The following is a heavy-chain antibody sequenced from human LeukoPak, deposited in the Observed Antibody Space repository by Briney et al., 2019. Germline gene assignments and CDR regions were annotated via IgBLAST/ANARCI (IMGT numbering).Heavy chain of an antibody. CDR3: AKAGGYSGYDIDY. J-gene: IGHJ4*02. D-gene: IGHD5-12*01. CDR2: ISYDGSNK. Sequence: PGGSLRLSCAASGFTFSNYAMTWVRQAPGKGLEWVAVISYDGSNKYYADSVKGRFTISRDNSKNTLYLQMNSLRAEDTAVYYCAKAGGYSGYDIDYWGQGTLVTVSS. V-gene: IGHV3-30*18. CDR1: GFTFSNYA.